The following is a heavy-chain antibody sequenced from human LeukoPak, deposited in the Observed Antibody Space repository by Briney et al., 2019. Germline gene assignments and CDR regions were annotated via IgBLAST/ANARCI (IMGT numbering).Heavy chain of an antibody. CDR2: IDPSDSYT. Sequence: GEPLKISCKGSGYSFTNNWITWVSQMPGKGLEWMGRIDPSDSYTDYSPSFQGHVTTSADKSISTAYLQWSSLKASDTAMYYCARGRGWADYWGQGTLVTVPS. D-gene: IGHD6-19*01. CDR1: GYSFTNNW. CDR3: ARGRGWADY. V-gene: IGHV5-10-1*01. J-gene: IGHJ4*02.